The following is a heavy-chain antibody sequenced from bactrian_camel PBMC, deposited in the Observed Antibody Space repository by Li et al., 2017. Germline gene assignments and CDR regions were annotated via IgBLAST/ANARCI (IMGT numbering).Heavy chain of an antibody. Sequence: HVQLVESGGELVQPGGSLRLSCVASGLTLSTTAMSWIRQAPGKEREGVAAIDSDGIASYADSVRGRFTISRDIRENLLYLQMNSLKTEDTAMYNCAKGSMMIDYVRYTNVGQGTQVTVS. CDR2: IDSDGIA. J-gene: IGHJ4*01. D-gene: IGHD5*01. CDR1: GLTLSTTA. V-gene: IGHV3S53*01.